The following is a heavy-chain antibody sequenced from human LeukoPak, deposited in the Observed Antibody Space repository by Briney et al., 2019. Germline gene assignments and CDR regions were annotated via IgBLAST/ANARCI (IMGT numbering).Heavy chain of an antibody. CDR1: GFTFSSYA. CDR3: ARVYGDPREYYYYGMDV. J-gene: IGHJ6*02. V-gene: IGHV3-23*01. Sequence: PGGSLRLSCAASGFTFSSYAMSWVRQAPGKGLEWVSAISGSGGSTYYADSVKGRFTISRDNSKNTLYLQMNSLRAEDTAVYYCARVYGDPREYYYYGMDVWGQGTTVTVSS. D-gene: IGHD4-17*01. CDR2: ISGSGGST.